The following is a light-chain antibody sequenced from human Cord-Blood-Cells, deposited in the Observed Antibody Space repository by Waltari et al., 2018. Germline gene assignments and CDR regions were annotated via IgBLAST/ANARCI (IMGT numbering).Light chain of an antibody. CDR1: QSVSSSY. CDR2: GAS. J-gene: IGKJ1*01. Sequence: EIVLTQSPGTLSLSQGESATLYCRASQSVSSSYLAWYQQKPAQAPSLLIYGASSRATGIPVRFSGSGSGTDFTLTISRLEPEDVAVYYCQQYGSSPQTVGQGTKVEIK. CDR3: QQYGSSPQT. V-gene: IGKV3-20*01.